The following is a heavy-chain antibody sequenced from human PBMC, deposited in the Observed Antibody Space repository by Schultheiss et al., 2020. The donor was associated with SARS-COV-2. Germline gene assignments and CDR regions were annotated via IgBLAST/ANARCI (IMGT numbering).Heavy chain of an antibody. V-gene: IGHV1-18*01. J-gene: IGHJ4*02. CDR1: GYTFTTYA. Sequence: ASVKVSRKTSGYTFTTYAISWVRQAPGQGLEWMGWINGYNGNTYYAQKFQGRVTITRDMSTSTAYMELSSLRSEDTAVYYCARARFIAVAGLMAGIDYWGQGTLVTVS. CDR2: INGYNGNT. CDR3: ARARFIAVAGLMAGIDY. D-gene: IGHD6-19*01.